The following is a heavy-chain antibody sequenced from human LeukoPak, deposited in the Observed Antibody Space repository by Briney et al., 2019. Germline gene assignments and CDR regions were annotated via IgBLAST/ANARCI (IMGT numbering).Heavy chain of an antibody. CDR3: ARISKVVNYYFDY. J-gene: IGHJ4*02. Sequence: GGSLRLSCAASGFTVSCNYMRWVRQAPGKGRGWVLVIYSGGSTYYADSVKGRFTISRDNSKNTLYLQMNSLRAEDTAVYYCARISKVVNYYFDYWGQGTLVTVSS. CDR2: IYSGGST. V-gene: IGHV3-66*01. D-gene: IGHD3-22*01. CDR1: GFTVSCNY.